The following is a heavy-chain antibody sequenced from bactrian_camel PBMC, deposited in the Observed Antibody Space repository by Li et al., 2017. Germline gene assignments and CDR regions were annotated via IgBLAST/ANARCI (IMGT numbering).Heavy chain of an antibody. Sequence: VQLVESGGGSAPAGGSLRLSCEASGFGFENTWMSWVRQAPGKSVEHVANINPRGTVAYYLDSVKGRFTISRDDAKTTVYLQMHSLKPEDSGIYYCAAHRLVCLGSSVFGEYDYWGQGTQVTVS. CDR3: AAHRLVCLGSSVFGEYDY. D-gene: IGHD1*01. J-gene: IGHJ4*01. V-gene: IGHV3S36*01. CDR2: INPRGTVA. CDR1: GFGFENTW.